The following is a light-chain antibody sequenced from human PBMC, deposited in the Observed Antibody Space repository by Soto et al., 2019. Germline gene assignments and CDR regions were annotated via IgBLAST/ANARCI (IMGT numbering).Light chain of an antibody. J-gene: IGKJ1*01. CDR3: QQYNGSPPWT. Sequence: EIVMTQSPATLSLSPGDRATLSCRASQSVTNKLAWYQQKPGHAPRLLIDDASTRVTGVPARFSGSGSGTDFTVTKSNLQSEDFAVYYCQQYNGSPPWTFGQGTKVEVK. CDR1: QSVTNK. V-gene: IGKV3-15*01. CDR2: DAS.